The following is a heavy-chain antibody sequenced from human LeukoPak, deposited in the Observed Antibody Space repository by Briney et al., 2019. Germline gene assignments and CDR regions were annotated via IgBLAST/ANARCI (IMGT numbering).Heavy chain of an antibody. CDR1: GGTFSSYA. D-gene: IGHD2-2*01. J-gene: IGHJ5*02. Sequence: ASAKVSCKASGGTFSSYAISWVRQAPGQGREWLGGIIPIFGTANYAQKFQGRVTITADESTSTAYMELSSLRSEDTAVYYCASYAGIVVVPAATSGFDPWGQGTLVTVSS. V-gene: IGHV1-69*01. CDR2: IIPIFGTA. CDR3: ASYAGIVVVPAATSGFDP.